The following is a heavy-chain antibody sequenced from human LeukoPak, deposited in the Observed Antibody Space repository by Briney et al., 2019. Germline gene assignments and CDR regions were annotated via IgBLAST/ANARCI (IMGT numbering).Heavy chain of an antibody. Sequence: GRSLRLSCAASGFTFDDYAMHWVRQAPGKGLEWVSGISWNSGSIGYADSVKGRFTISRDNAKNSLYLQMNSLRAEDTALYYCALINYYDSSGLAKSFDYWGQGTLVTVSS. J-gene: IGHJ4*02. V-gene: IGHV3-9*01. CDR1: GFTFDDYA. CDR3: ALINYYDSSGLAKSFDY. CDR2: ISWNSGSI. D-gene: IGHD3-22*01.